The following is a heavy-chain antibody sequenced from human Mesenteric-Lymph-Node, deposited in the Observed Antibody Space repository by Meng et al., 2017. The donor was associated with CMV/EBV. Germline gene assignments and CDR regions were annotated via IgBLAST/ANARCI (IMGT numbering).Heavy chain of an antibody. J-gene: IGHJ4*02. CDR2: ISDSGST. D-gene: IGHD6-13*01. V-gene: IGHV4-59*01. CDR3: AGDRYSSSWYKGVDYY. Sequence: SETLSLTCAVYGGSFSGYYWSWIRQPPGKGLEWIGYISDSGSTNYNPSLKSRVTIFLDTSKNQFSLKLNSVTAADTAVYYCAGDRYSSSWYKGVDYYWSQGTLVTVSS. CDR1: GGSFSGYY.